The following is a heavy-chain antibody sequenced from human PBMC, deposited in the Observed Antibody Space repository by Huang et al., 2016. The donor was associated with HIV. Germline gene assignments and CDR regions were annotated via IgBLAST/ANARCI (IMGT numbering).Heavy chain of an antibody. J-gene: IGHJ4*02. CDR3: VKDRGQQLSPFDS. CDR1: GFSFDSFN. D-gene: IGHD6-13*01. Sequence: EVQLVDSGGGLVNPGGSLGLSCAASGFSFDSFNMFWVRQTAAKGLQWVASISPSSSFIEYADSVKGRFSISRDNAKNSLYLQMNSLRGEDTAVYYCVKDRGQQLSPFDSWGQGTLVTVSS. CDR2: ISPSSSFI. V-gene: IGHV3-21*01.